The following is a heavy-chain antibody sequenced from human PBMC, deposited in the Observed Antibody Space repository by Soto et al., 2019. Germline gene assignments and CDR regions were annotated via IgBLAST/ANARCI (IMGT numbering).Heavy chain of an antibody. J-gene: IGHJ4*02. D-gene: IGHD3-3*01. Sequence: QVQLQESGPGLVKPSETLSLTCTVSGGSLTKYYWSWIRQPAGKGLEWIGRISTSGNVVSKASLRSRLTMSVDTSKNHFSLRLTSVTAADTAVYYCARDNNVFWSLYPLAFDYWGQGALVTVSS. V-gene: IGHV4-4*07. CDR2: ISTSGNV. CDR1: GGSLTKYY. CDR3: ARDNNVFWSLYPLAFDY.